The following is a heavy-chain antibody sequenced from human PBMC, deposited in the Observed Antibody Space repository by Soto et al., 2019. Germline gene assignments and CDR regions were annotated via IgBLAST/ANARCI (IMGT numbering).Heavy chain of an antibody. D-gene: IGHD6-13*01. V-gene: IGHV4-59*01. CDR1: GGSISSYY. CDR3: SRAVWGPAGRTNWFDP. Sequence: PSGTLSLTCTVSGGSISSYYWSWIRQPPGKGLEWMGYIYYSATTKYNPSLKSRVTISVDTSKNQFSLKLMSVTGADTAVFYCSRAVWGPAGRTNWFDPWGQGTLVTVSS. J-gene: IGHJ5*02. CDR2: IYYSATT.